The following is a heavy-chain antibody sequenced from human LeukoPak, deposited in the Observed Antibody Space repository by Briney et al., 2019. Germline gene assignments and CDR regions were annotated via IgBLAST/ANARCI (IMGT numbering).Heavy chain of an antibody. D-gene: IGHD4-11*01. V-gene: IGHV4-34*01. CDR1: GGSFSGYY. CDR3: ARFPIDLQYRRPNYYYMDV. J-gene: IGHJ6*03. CDR2: INHSGST. Sequence: SETLSLTCAVYGGSFSGYYWSWIRQPPGKGLEWIGEINHSGSTNYNPSLKSRVTISVDTSKNQFSLKLSSVTAADTAVYYCARFPIDLQYRRPNYYYMDVWGKGTTVTVSS.